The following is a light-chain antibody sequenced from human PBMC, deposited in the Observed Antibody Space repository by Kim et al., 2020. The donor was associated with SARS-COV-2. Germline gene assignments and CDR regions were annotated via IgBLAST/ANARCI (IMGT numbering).Light chain of an antibody. J-gene: IGKJ1*01. Sequence: VMTQSPDSLAVSLGERATIKCKSSRTVLYDSNNKNYLAWYQQKPGQPPKLLIYWASTRESGVPDRFSGSGSGTDFTLTISSLQAEDVAVYYCQQYYSSPQTFGQGTKVDIK. CDR2: WAS. CDR3: QQYYSSPQT. V-gene: IGKV4-1*01. CDR1: RTVLYDSNNKNY.